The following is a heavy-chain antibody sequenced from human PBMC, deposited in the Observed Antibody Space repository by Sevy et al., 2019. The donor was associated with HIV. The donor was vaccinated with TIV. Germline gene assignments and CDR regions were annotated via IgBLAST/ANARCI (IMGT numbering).Heavy chain of an antibody. CDR1: GGSISSGDYY. Sequence: SETLSLTCTVSGGSISSGDYYWSWIRQPPGKGLEWIGYIYYSGSTYYNPSLKSRVTISVDTSKNQFSLKLSSVTAADTAVYYCARGGYCSGGSCYEFDYWGQRTLVTVSS. J-gene: IGHJ4*02. CDR3: ARGGYCSGGSCYEFDY. D-gene: IGHD2-15*01. V-gene: IGHV4-30-4*01. CDR2: IYYSGST.